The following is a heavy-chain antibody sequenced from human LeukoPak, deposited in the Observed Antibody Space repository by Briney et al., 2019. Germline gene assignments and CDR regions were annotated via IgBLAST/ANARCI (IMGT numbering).Heavy chain of an antibody. D-gene: IGHD3-10*01. Sequence: ASVKVSCKASGYTFTGYYIHWVRQAPGQGLEWMGWINPNNGGTNSAQKFQGRVTMTRDTSISTTYMELSRLRSDDTAVYYCARVSSSYYGSGSYKNWFDPWSQGTLVTVSS. CDR1: GYTFTGYY. CDR2: INPNNGGT. V-gene: IGHV1-2*02. J-gene: IGHJ5*02. CDR3: ARVSSSYYGSGSYKNWFDP.